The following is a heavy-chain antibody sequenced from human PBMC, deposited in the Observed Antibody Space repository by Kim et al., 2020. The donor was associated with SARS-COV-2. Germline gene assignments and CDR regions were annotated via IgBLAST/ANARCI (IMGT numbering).Heavy chain of an antibody. CDR2: T. V-gene: IGHV4-59*09. CDR3: ARGTGEGYNDY. D-gene: IGHD5-12*01. Sequence: TDYNPSLKSRAVISLDTPNNQFSLRLTSVTAADTAIYFCARGTGEGYNDYWGQGTLVTVSS. J-gene: IGHJ4*02.